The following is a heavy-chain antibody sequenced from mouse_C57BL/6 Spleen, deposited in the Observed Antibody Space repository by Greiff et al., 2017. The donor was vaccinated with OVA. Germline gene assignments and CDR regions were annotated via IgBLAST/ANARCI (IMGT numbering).Heavy chain of an antibody. D-gene: IGHD2-3*01. CDR2: INPNNGGT. J-gene: IGHJ1*03. CDR3: AREGPDGYLWYFDV. V-gene: IGHV1-22*01. Sequence: VQLQQSGPELVKPGASVKMSCKASGYTFTDYNMHWVKQSHGKSLEWIGYINPNNGGTSYNQKFKGKATLTVNKSSSTAYMELRSLTSEDSAVYYCAREGPDGYLWYFDVWGTGTTVTVSS. CDR1: GYTFTDYN.